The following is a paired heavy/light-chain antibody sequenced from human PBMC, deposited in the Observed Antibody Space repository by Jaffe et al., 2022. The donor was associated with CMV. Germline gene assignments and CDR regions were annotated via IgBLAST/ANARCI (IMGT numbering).Heavy chain of an antibody. V-gene: IGHV3-11*01. CDR3: ARDPGQDYYYGMDV. CDR1: GFTFSDYY. Sequence: QVQLVESGGGLVKPGGSLRLSCAASGFTFSDYYMSWIRQAPGKGLEWVSYISSSGSTIYYADSVKGRFTISRDNAKNSLYLQMNSLRAEDTAVYYCARDPGQDYYYGMDVWGQGTTVTVSS. J-gene: IGHJ6*02. CDR2: ISSSGSTI. D-gene: IGHD1-1*01.
Light chain of an antibody. CDR3: MQALQTFFT. V-gene: IGKV2-28*01. J-gene: IGKJ3*01. Sequence: DIVMTQSPLSLPVTPGEPASISCRSSQSLLHSNGYNYLDWYLQKPGQSPQLLIYLGSNRASGVPDRFSGSGSGTDFTLKISRVEAEDVGVYYCMQALQTFFTFGPGTKVDIK. CDR1: QSLLHSNGYNY. CDR2: LGS.